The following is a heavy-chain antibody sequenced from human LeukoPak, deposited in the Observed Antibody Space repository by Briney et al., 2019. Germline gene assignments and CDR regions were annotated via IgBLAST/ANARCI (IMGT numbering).Heavy chain of an antibody. CDR3: AREGPYCTNGVCYTGSGGWFDP. D-gene: IGHD2-8*01. V-gene: IGHV1-8*03. CDR2: MNPNSGNT. Sequence: ASVTVSCKASGYTFTSYDINWVRQARGHGGEGMGWMNPNSGNTGYAQKFQGRVTITRNTSISTAYMELSSLRSEDTAVYYCAREGPYCTNGVCYTGSGGWFDPWGQGTLVTVSS. CDR1: GYTFTSYD. J-gene: IGHJ5*02.